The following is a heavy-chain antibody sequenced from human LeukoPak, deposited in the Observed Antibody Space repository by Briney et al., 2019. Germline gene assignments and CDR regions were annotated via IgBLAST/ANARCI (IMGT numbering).Heavy chain of an antibody. CDR3: AKEGGTMFFDS. J-gene: IGHJ5*01. Sequence: GGSLRLSCAASGFNFRDYTMHWVRQAPGKGLEWVSLFSGNGKTTYYADSVKGRFTISRHNSKNSLYLQMNSLRSEDTALYFCAKEGGTMFFDSWGQGTLVTVSS. CDR1: GFNFRDYT. D-gene: IGHD3-3*01. CDR2: FSGNGKTT. V-gene: IGHV3-43*01.